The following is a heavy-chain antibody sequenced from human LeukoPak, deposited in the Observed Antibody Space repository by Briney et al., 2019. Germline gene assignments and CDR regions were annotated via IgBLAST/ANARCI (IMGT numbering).Heavy chain of an antibody. CDR2: INPSGGST. CDR3: ARGDTMVRGVYYYYYYYMDV. J-gene: IGHJ6*03. V-gene: IGHV1-46*01. CDR1: GYTFTSYY. D-gene: IGHD3-10*01. Sequence: GASVKVSCKASGYTFTSYYMHWVRQAPGQGLEWMGIINPSGGSTSYAQKFQRRVTMTRDMSTSTVYMELSSLRSEDTAVYYCARGDTMVRGVYYYYYYYMDVWGKGTTVTVSS.